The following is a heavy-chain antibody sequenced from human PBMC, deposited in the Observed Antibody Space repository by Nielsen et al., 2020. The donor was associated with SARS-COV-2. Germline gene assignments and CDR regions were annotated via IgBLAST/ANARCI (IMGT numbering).Heavy chain of an antibody. CDR3: ARMGAVAGTTRLDAFDI. V-gene: IGHV2-70*01. J-gene: IGHJ3*02. D-gene: IGHD6-19*01. CDR2: IAWDDDK. Sequence: SGPTLVKPTPTLTLTCTFSGFSLSTSGMCVSWIRQPPGKALEWLTLIAWDDDKYYSTSLKTRLTISKDTSKNQVVLTMTNMDPVDTATYYCARMGAVAGTTRLDAFDIWGQGTMVTVSS. CDR1: GFSLSTSGMC.